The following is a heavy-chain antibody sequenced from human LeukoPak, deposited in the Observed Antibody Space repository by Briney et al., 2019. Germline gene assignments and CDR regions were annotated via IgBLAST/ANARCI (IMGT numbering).Heavy chain of an antibody. CDR2: INPNSGGT. CDR3: ARVHFYDSSGYSLINP. CDR1: GYTFTDYY. D-gene: IGHD3-22*01. J-gene: IGHJ4*02. V-gene: IGHV1-2*02. Sequence: ASVTVSCKACGYTFTDYYMHWVRQAPGQGLEWMGWINPNSGGTNYAQKFQGRVTMTRDTSISTAYMELSRLKSDDTAVYYCARVHFYDSSGYSLINPWGQGTLVTVSS.